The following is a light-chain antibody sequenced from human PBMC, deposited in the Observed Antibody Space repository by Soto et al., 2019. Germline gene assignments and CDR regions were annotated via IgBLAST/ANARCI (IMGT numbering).Light chain of an antibody. Sequence: QSVLTQPPSASGSPGQSVTISCTGPRSDIGGDNYVSWYQQQPGKAPKLIIYEVTERPSGVPGRFSGSKSGDTASLTVTGLQDEDEGEYYCSSFAGSNNYIVFGGGTKLTVL. CDR2: EVT. V-gene: IGLV2-8*01. CDR3: SSFAGSNNYIV. CDR1: RSDIGGDNY. J-gene: IGLJ2*01.